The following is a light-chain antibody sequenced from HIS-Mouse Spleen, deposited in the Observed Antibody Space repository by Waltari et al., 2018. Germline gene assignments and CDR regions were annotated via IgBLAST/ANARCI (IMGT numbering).Light chain of an antibody. Sequence: SYVLTQPPSVSVAPGKTARITCGGNNIGSKSVHWYQQKPGQAPVLVVYEDSDLPSGIPERFSGSNSGNTATLTISRVEAGDEADYYCQVWDSSSDHVVFGGGTKLTVL. V-gene: IGLV3-21*03. CDR3: QVWDSSSDHVV. CDR1: NIGSKS. CDR2: EDS. J-gene: IGLJ2*01.